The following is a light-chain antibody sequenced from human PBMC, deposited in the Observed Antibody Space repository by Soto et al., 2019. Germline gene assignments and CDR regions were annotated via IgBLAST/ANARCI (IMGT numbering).Light chain of an antibody. CDR1: SSNIGSNT. CDR3: AAWDDSLNAYV. V-gene: IGLV1-44*01. J-gene: IGLJ1*01. CDR2: SNN. Sequence: QSVLTQQPSAYGTPGQRVTLSCSGSSSNIGSNTVNWDQQLPGKAPKLLIYSNNERPSGVPDRFSGSTSGTSASLAISGIQSEDEADIYCAAWDDSLNAYVIGTGTKVTVL.